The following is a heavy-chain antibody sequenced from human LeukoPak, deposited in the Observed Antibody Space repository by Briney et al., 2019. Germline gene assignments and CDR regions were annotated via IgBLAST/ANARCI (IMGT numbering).Heavy chain of an antibody. Sequence: SETLSLTCNVSGGSISSSSYYWGWIRQPPGKGLEWIGSIYYSGSTYYNPSLKSRVTISVDTSKNQFSLKLSSVTAAATAVYYCARPVYIQPGRYMDVWGKGSTVTVSS. CDR2: IYYSGST. V-gene: IGHV4-39*01. CDR1: GGSISSSSYY. J-gene: IGHJ6*03. CDR3: ARPVYIQPGRYMDV. D-gene: IGHD5-18*01.